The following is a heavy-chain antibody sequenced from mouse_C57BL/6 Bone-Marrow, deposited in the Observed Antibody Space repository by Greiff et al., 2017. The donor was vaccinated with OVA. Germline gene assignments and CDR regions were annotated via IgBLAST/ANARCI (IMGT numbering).Heavy chain of an antibody. CDR1: GFNIKDDY. V-gene: IGHV14-4*01. CDR3: TTPLYYYGSSPFAY. CDR2: IDPENGDT. D-gene: IGHD1-1*01. Sequence: VQLQQSGAELVRPGASVKLSCTASGFNIKDDYMHWVKQRPEQGLEWIGWIDPENGDTEYASKFQGKATITADTSSNTAYLPLSSLTSEDTAVYYCTTPLYYYGSSPFAYWGQGTLVTVSA. J-gene: IGHJ3*01.